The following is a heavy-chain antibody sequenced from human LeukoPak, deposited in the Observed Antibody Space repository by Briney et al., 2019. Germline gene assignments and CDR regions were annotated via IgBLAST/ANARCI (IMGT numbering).Heavy chain of an antibody. D-gene: IGHD3-10*01. Sequence: PGGSLRLSCAASGFTFSNYEMNWVRQAPGKGLEWVSYISSSGSTIYYADSVKGRFTISRDNAKNSLYLQMNSLRAEDTAVYYCATYGSGSYYFDYWGQGTLVTVSS. CDR2: ISSSGSTI. CDR3: ATYGSGSYYFDY. CDR1: GFTFSNYE. J-gene: IGHJ4*02. V-gene: IGHV3-48*03.